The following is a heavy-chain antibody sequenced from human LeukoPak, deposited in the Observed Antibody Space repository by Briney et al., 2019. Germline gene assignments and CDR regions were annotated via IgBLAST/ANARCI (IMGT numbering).Heavy chain of an antibody. D-gene: IGHD3-3*01. J-gene: IGHJ6*03. CDR1: GGSFSGYY. V-gene: IGHV4-34*01. Sequence: SETLSLTCAVYGGSFSGYYWSWIRQPPGKGLEWIGEINHSGSTNYNPSLKSRVTISVDTSKNQFSLKLSSVTAADTAVYYCARHSRENYDFWSGYRKINYYYYMDVWGKGTTVTVSS. CDR2: INHSGST. CDR3: ARHSRENYDFWSGYRKINYYYYMDV.